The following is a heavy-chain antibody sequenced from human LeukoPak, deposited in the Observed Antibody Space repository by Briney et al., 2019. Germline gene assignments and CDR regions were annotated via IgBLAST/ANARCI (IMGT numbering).Heavy chain of an antibody. CDR1: GFTFSSYG. D-gene: IGHD4-17*01. V-gene: IGHV3-30*18. CDR3: AKGEYGDFSWFDP. J-gene: IGHJ5*02. Sequence: GGSLRLSCAASGFTFSSYGMHWVRQAPGKGLEWVAVISYDGSNKYYADSVKGRFTISRDNSKNTLYLQMNSLRAEDTAVYYCAKGEYGDFSWFDPWGQGTLVTVSS. CDR2: ISYDGSNK.